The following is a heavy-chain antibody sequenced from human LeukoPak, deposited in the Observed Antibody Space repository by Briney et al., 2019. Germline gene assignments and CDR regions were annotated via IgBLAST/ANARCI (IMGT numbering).Heavy chain of an antibody. V-gene: IGHV3-7*01. CDR2: IDQDESTI. J-gene: IGHJ5*02. CDR1: GFTFSRFW. D-gene: IGHD2-15*01. Sequence: PGGSLRLSCAASGFTFSRFWMSWVRQAPGKGLEWVASIDQDESTIRYVDSVRGRFTISRDNVKNSLFLQMNSLRAEDTAVYYCARATQYCSGGSCYDTWFDPWGQGTLVTVSS. CDR3: ARATQYCSGGSCYDTWFDP.